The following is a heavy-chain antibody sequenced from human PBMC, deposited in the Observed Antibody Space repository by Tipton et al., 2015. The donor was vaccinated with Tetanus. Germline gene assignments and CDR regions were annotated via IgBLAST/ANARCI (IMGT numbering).Heavy chain of an antibody. CDR3: AKVRGTLRYSFDS. Sequence: SLRLSCAASGFTFNNYAMSWVRQAPGKGLEWVSVSYAGGTYAYYADSVKGRFTTSRDDSKHTLYLHMTSLRAEDTAVYYCAKVRGTLRYSFDSWGQGTLVTVSS. D-gene: IGHD1-26*01. CDR2: SYAGGTYA. V-gene: IGHV3-23*03. J-gene: IGHJ5*01. CDR1: GFTFNNYA.